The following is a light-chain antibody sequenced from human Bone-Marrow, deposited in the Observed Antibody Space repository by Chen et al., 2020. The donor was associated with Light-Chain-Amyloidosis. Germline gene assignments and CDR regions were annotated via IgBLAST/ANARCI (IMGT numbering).Light chain of an antibody. V-gene: IGLV3-21*02. J-gene: IGLJ3*02. Sequence: SYVLTQPSSVSVAPGQTATIACGGTNIGSTSVHWYQQTPGQAPLLVVYDDSDRPSGIPERLAGSSSGNTATPTISRVEAGDEADYYCQVWDRSSDRPVFGGGTKLTVL. CDR3: QVWDRSSDRPV. CDR2: DDS. CDR1: NIGSTS.